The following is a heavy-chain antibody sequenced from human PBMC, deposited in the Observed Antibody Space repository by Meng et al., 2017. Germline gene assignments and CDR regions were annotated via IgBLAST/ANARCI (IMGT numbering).Heavy chain of an antibody. CDR3: ARGRGSWGY. D-gene: IGHD3-16*01. J-gene: IGHJ4*02. CDR2: INHSGRT. CDR1: VGSFSVYY. V-gene: IGHV4-34*01. Sequence: GQRQRWGEGLCKPPEPLSRTSAGYVGSFSVYYWSWIRQPPGKGLEWIGEINHSGRTNYNPSLKSRVTISVDTSKNQFSLKLSSVTAADTAVYYCARGRGSWGYWGQGTLVTVSS.